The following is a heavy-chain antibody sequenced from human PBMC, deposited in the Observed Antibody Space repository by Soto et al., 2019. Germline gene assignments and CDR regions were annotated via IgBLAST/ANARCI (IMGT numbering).Heavy chain of an antibody. D-gene: IGHD2-21*01. CDR3: SADHPHMAMGLPV. Sequence: KVSCKASGFDFGSFGIQFLRQTRGRGLEWIGWIVVVSGSTNYARQFQGRVAISRDMSSSTAYLDLYDLKSDDTAVYFCSADHPHMAMGLPVCGQGTTVTVS. V-gene: IGHV1-58*02. CDR1: GFDFGSFG. J-gene: IGHJ6*02. CDR2: IVVVSGST.